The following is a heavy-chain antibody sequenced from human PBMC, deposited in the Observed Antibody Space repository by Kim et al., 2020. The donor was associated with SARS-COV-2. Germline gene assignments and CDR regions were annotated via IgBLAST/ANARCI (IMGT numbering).Heavy chain of an antibody. V-gene: IGHV1-18*04. CDR3: ARAQAITMIAESVDY. CDR1: GYTFTSYG. CDR2: ISAYNGNT. Sequence: ASVKVSCKASGYTFTSYGISWVRQAPGQGLEWMGWISAYNGNTNYAQKLQGRVTMTTDTSTSTAYMELRSLRSDDTAVYYCARAQAITMIAESVDYWGQGTLVTVSS. D-gene: IGHD3-22*01. J-gene: IGHJ4*02.